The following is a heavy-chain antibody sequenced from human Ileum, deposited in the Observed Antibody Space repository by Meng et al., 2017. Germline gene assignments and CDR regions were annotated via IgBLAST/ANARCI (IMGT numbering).Heavy chain of an antibody. CDR3: AHIFDS. V-gene: IGHV4-4*02. CDR1: GRASGRGDC. J-gene: IGHJ4*02. Sequence: QRQGPSPCLVEPSAAQSLTCAVSGRASGRGDCWSWVRPPPRKGLQWIAGMNLGGRPNYNPSLKSRVTMSVDKSNDHLSLQLTSVTAADTAVYYCAHIFDSWGQGTLVTVSS. CDR2: MNLGGRP.